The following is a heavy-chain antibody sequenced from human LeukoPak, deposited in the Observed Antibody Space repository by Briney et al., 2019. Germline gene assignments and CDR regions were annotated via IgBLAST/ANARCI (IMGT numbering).Heavy chain of an antibody. CDR3: ARLYWGSYRFLDY. CDR1: GFTFSSYS. D-gene: IGHD3-16*02. Sequence: GGSLRLSCAASGFTFSSYSMNWVRQAPGKGLEWVSSISSSSSYIYYADSVKGRFTISRDNAKNSLYLQMNSLRAEDTAVYYCARLYWGSYRFLDYWGQGTLVTVSS. V-gene: IGHV3-21*01. J-gene: IGHJ4*02. CDR2: ISSSSSYI.